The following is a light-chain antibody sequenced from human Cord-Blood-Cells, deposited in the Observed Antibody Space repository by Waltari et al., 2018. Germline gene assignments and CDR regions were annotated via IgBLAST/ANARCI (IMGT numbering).Light chain of an antibody. V-gene: IGKV2-28*01. CDR2: LGS. CDR1: QSLLHSNGYNY. CDR3: MQALQTPWT. Sequence: DIVMTQSPLSLPVTPGEPASIPCRSSQSLLHSNGYNYLDWYLQKPGQSPQLRIYLGSNRASGVPDRFSGSGSGTDFTLKISRVEAEDFGVYYCMQALQTPWTFGQGTKVEIK. J-gene: IGKJ1*01.